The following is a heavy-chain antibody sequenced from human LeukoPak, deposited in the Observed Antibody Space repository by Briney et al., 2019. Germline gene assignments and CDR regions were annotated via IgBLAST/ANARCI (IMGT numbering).Heavy chain of an antibody. CDR1: GYTFTGYY. D-gene: IGHD2-2*01. CDR3: ARGSMHCSSTSCYSVDDY. V-gene: IGHV1-2*04. Sequence: ASVKVSCKASGYTFTGYYMHWVRQAPGQGLEWMGWINPNSGGTNYAQKFQGWVTMTRDTSISTAYMELSRLRSDDTAVYYCARGSMHCSSTSCYSVDDYWGQGTRVTVSS. CDR2: INPNSGGT. J-gene: IGHJ4*02.